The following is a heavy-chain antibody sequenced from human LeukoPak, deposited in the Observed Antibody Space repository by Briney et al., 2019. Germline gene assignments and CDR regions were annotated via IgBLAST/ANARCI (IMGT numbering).Heavy chain of an antibody. CDR1: GFPFSRYG. CDR3: AKASNGYNGHYFDY. D-gene: IGHD5-24*01. Sequence: PGGSLRLSCAASGFPFSRYGMHWVRQAPGKGLEWVAVIWIDGSGVYYADCVQGRFTISRDNSANTLYLQMDNLRAEDTAVDYCAKASNGYNGHYFDYWGQGTPVTVSS. V-gene: IGHV3-33*06. J-gene: IGHJ4*02. CDR2: IWIDGSGV.